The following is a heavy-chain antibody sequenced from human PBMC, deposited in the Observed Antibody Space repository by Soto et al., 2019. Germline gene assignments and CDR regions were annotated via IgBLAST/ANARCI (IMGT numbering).Heavy chain of an antibody. J-gene: IGHJ4*02. CDR2: ISYDGSNK. Sequence: GGSLRLSCAASGFTFSSYGMHWVRQAPGKGLEWVAVISYDGSNKYYADSVKGRFTISRDNSKNTLYLQMNSLRAEDTAVYYCAKPYCSSTSCYNRYFDYWGQGTLVTVSS. D-gene: IGHD2-2*02. V-gene: IGHV3-30*18. CDR1: GFTFSSYG. CDR3: AKPYCSSTSCYNRYFDY.